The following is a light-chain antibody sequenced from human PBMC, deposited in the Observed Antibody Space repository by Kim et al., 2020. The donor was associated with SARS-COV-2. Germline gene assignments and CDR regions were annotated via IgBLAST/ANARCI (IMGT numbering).Light chain of an antibody. J-gene: IGKJ1*01. CDR2: ATS. Sequence: ASVGDRVTITCRASQDISNYLAWFQLKPGKAPKLLIYATSALQPGVPSRFSGSGSGTDFTLTVTSLQPEDVATYYCQKCDSAPWTFGQGTKVEIK. V-gene: IGKV1-27*01. CDR3: QKCDSAPWT. CDR1: QDISNY.